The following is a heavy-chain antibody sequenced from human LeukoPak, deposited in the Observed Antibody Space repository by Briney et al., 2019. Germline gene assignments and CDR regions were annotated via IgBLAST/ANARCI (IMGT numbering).Heavy chain of an antibody. J-gene: IGHJ6*03. CDR2: IYHSGST. Sequence: SETLSLTCTVSGGSISSYYWSWIRQPPGKGLEWIGYIYHSGSTYYNPSLKSRVTISVDRSKNQFSLKLSSVTAADTAVYYCARGKGDIVVVPAARGYYYYMDVWGKGTTVTVSS. CDR1: GGSISSYY. V-gene: IGHV4-59*12. CDR3: ARGKGDIVVVPAARGYYYYMDV. D-gene: IGHD2-2*01.